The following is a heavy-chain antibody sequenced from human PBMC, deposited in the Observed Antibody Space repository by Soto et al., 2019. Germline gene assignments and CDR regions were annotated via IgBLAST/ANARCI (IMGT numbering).Heavy chain of an antibody. J-gene: IGHJ4*02. CDR2: ISAHNGNT. CDR1: GYGFTTYG. D-gene: IGHD1-1*01. CDR3: ARGRYGDY. V-gene: IGHV1-18*01. Sequence: QVHLVQSGAEVKKPGASVKVSCKGSGYGFTTYGITWVRQAPGQGLEWMAWISAHNGNTNYAQKRQGRVTVTRDTSTSTAYMELRSLRSDDTAVYYCARGRYGDYLGQGALVTVSS.